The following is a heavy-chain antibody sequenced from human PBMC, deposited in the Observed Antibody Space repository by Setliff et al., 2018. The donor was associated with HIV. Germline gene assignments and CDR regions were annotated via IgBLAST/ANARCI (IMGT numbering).Heavy chain of an antibody. J-gene: IGHJ4*02. CDR3: AKDQQWLLLDY. Sequence: LRLSCAASGFTFSSYGMHWVRQAPGKGLEWVAFIRYDGSNKDYADSVKGRFTISRDNSNNTLFLHMNSLRAEDTAVYYCAKDQQWLLLDYWGQGTLVTVSS. CDR1: GFTFSSYG. CDR2: IRYDGSNK. V-gene: IGHV3-30*02. D-gene: IGHD6-19*01.